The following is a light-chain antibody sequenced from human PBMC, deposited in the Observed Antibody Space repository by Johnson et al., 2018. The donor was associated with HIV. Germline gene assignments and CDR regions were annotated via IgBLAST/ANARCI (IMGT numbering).Light chain of an antibody. Sequence: QSVLTQPPSVSAAPGQKVTISCSGNNSNFGNYYLSWYQHLPGTAPKLLIYDNHKRPSGIPDRFSGSKSGTSATLGITGLQTGDEADYYCGTWDSSLSAYVFGTGTKVTVL. CDR3: GTWDSSLSAYV. V-gene: IGLV1-51*01. J-gene: IGLJ1*01. CDR2: DNH. CDR1: NSNFGNYY.